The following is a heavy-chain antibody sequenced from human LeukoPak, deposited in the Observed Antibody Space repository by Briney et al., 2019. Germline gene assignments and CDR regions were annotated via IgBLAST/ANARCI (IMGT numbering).Heavy chain of an antibody. CDR3: ARDYYDSSGYYLIGWFAP. Sequence: GASVKVSCKASGGTFSSYAISWVRQAPGQGLEWMGWINPNSGGTNYAQKFQGRVTMTRDTSISTAYMELSRLRSDDTAVYYCARDYYDSSGYYLIGWFAPWGQGTLVTVSS. J-gene: IGHJ5*02. V-gene: IGHV1-2*02. CDR2: INPNSGGT. D-gene: IGHD3-22*01. CDR1: GGTFSSYA.